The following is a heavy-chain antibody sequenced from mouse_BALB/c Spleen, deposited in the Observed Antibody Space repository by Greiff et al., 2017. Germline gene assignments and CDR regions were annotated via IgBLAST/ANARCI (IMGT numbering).Heavy chain of an antibody. Sequence: QVQLQQPGAELVKPGASVKLSCKASGYTFTSYWIHWVKQRPGQGLEWIGEINPSNGRTNYNEKFKSKATLTVDKSSSTAYMQLSSLTSEDSAVYYCARQEIYYGSMDYWGQGTSVTVSS. J-gene: IGHJ4*01. CDR2: INPSNGRT. D-gene: IGHD2-2*01. CDR3: ARQEIYYGSMDY. CDR1: GYTFTSYW. V-gene: IGHV1S81*02.